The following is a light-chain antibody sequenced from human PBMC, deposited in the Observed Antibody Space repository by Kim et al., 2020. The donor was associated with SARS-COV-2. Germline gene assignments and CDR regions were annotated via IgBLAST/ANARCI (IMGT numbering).Light chain of an antibody. CDR1: ESGDTY. J-gene: IGLJ2*01. CDR2: QDT. CDR3: QAWDRSIGV. V-gene: IGLV3-1*01. Sequence: ESPGQTASITCSGYESGDTYACWYQQKPGQSPVLVIYQDTKRPSGIPERFSGSNSGNTATLTISGTQAMDEADYYCQAWDRSIGVFGGGTQLTVL.